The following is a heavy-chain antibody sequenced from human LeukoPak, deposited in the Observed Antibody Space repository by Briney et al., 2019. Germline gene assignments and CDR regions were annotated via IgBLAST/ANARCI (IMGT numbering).Heavy chain of an antibody. J-gene: IGHJ4*02. CDR3: ASRDRQNYYDSSGYYYYFDY. D-gene: IGHD3-22*01. CDR2: ISSSGSTI. Sequence: GGSLRLSCAASGFTFSDYYMSWIRQAPGKGLEWVSYISSSGSTIYYADSVKGRFTISRDNAKNSLYLQMNSLRAEDTAVYYCASRDRQNYYDSSGYYYYFDYWGQGTLATVSS. CDR1: GFTFSDYY. V-gene: IGHV3-11*01.